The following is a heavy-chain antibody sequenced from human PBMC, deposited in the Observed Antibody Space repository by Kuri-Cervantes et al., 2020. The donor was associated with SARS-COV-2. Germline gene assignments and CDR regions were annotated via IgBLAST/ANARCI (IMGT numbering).Heavy chain of an antibody. J-gene: IGHJ6*02. D-gene: IGHD2-2*01. CDR3: VKDLGYCSSTSCYHRYYYYGMDV. CDR1: GFTFSSYA. CDR2: ISGSGGST. V-gene: IGHV3-23*01. Sequence: GESLKISCAASGFTFSSYAMSWVRQAPGKGLEWVSAISGSGGSTYYADSAKGRFTISRDNSKNTLYLQMSSLRAEDTAVYYCVKDLGYCSSTSCYHRYYYYGMDVWGQGTTVTVSS.